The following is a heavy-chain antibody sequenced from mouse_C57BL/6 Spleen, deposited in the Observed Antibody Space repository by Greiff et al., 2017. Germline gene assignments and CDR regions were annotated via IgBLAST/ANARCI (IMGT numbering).Heavy chain of an antibody. CDR3: ARTDYGSSYEFAY. CDR1: GFSLTSYG. J-gene: IGHJ3*01. D-gene: IGHD1-1*01. Sequence: VKLMESGPGLVQPSQSLSITCTVSGFSLTSYGVHWVRQSPGKGLEWLGVIWSGGSTDYNAAFISRLSISKDNSKSQVFFKMNSLQADDTAIYYCARTDYGSSYEFAYWGQGTLVTVSA. V-gene: IGHV2-2*01. CDR2: IWSGGST.